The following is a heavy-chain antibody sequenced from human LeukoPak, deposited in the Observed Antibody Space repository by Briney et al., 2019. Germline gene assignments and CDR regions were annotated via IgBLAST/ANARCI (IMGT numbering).Heavy chain of an antibody. CDR3: ATYSNDFWSGQHFFDF. V-gene: IGHV4-59*01. CDR2: ISYSGST. CDR1: GASMSTYY. J-gene: IGHJ4*02. Sequence: PSETLSLTCTVSGASMSTYYWSWLRQPPGKGLEWVGYISYSGSTNFNPSLKRRVTISVDTSKNQFSLRLNSVTAADTAVFYCATYSNDFWSGQHFFDFWGQGILVAVSS. D-gene: IGHD3-3*01.